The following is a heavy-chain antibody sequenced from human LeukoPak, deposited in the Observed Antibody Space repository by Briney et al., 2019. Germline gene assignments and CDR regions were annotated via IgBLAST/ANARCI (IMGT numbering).Heavy chain of an antibody. CDR1: GFTFSSYA. V-gene: IGHV3-23*01. CDR3: AKVPDYSSSWYDWYFDL. J-gene: IGHJ2*01. Sequence: GGSLRLSCAASGFTFSSYAMSWVRQAPGKGLDGVSAFDSGGSTYYADSVKGRFTISRDNSKNTLYLQMNSLRAEDTAVYYCAKVPDYSSSWYDWYFDLWGRGTLVTVSS. CDR2: FDSGGST. D-gene: IGHD6-13*01.